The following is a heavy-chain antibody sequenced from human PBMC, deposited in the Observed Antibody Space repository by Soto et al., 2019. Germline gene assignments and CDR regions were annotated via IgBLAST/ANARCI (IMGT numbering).Heavy chain of an antibody. J-gene: IGHJ6*02. D-gene: IGHD6-19*01. CDR3: ARDRQYSSGWPNYYYYGMDV. Sequence: GASVKVSCKASGGTFSSYTISWVRQAPGQGLEWMGRIIPILGIANYAQKFQGRVTITADKSTSTAYMELSSLRSEDTAVYYCARDRQYSSGWPNYYYYGMDVWGQGTTVTVSS. CDR2: IIPILGIA. CDR1: GGTFSSYT. V-gene: IGHV1-69*04.